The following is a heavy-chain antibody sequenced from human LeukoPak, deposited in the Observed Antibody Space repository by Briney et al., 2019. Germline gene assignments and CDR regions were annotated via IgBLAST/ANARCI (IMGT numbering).Heavy chain of an antibody. J-gene: IGHJ4*02. CDR1: GFTFSSYG. V-gene: IGHV3-30*18. Sequence: GGSLRLSCAASGFTFSSYGMHWVRQAPGKGLEWVAVISYDGSNKYYADSVKGRFTTSRDNSKNTLYLQMNSLRAEDTAVYYCAKDRTPYSSYFDYWGQGTLVTVSS. D-gene: IGHD6-13*01. CDR2: ISYDGSNK. CDR3: AKDRTPYSSYFDY.